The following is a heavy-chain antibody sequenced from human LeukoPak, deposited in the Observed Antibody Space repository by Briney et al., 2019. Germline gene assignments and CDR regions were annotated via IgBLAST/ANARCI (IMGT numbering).Heavy chain of an antibody. J-gene: IGHJ3*02. D-gene: IGHD3-10*01. V-gene: IGHV4-39*07. CDR3: ARSDGYGLVGI. Sequence: SETLSLTCSVSGVSISGGSNYWGWIRQPPGKTLEWIGSIYSRGNTYYNPSLKSRVIILIDTAKNHFSLNLSSVTAADTAVYYCARSDGYGLVGIWGQGTMVTVSS. CDR1: GVSISGGSNY. CDR2: IYSRGNT.